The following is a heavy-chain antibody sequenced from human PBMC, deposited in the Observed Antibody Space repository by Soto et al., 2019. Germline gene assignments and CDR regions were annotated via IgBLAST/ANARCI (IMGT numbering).Heavy chain of an antibody. CDR2: IYYSGST. CDR3: ARSLFGEINFDY. D-gene: IGHD3-10*02. Sequence: QVQLQESGPGLVKPSQTLSLTCTVSGGSISSGGYYWSWIRQHPGKGLEWIGYIYYSGSTYYNPSRKSRVSISVDTSKNQFSLKLSSVTAADTAVYYCARSLFGEINFDYWGQGTLVTVSS. CDR1: GGSISSGGYY. V-gene: IGHV4-31*03. J-gene: IGHJ4*02.